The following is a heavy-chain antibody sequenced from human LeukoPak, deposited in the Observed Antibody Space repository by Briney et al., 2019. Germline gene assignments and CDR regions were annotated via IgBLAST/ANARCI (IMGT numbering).Heavy chain of an antibody. CDR1: GFTFTNFE. V-gene: IGHV3-48*03. CDR2: ISGSGSTI. D-gene: IGHD6-13*01. Sequence: GGSLRLSCAASGFTFTNFEMNWVRQAPGKWLEWVSYISGSGSTIYYADSVKGRFSISRDNSKNTGVLQMNSLSVDDTAIYYCARQSLAASGLDYWGKGMLVTVSS. J-gene: IGHJ4*02. CDR3: ARQSLAASGLDY.